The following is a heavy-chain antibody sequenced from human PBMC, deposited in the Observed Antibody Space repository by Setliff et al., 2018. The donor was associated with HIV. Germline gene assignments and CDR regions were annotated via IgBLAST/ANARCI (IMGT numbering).Heavy chain of an antibody. Sequence: SETLSLTCTVSGGSFSSVSYYWNWIRQPAGKGLEWIGRIYSTGDTNYNPSLKSRVTLSADTSKNQLSLSLTSVTAADTAVYYCARVRLTMIMMVDYFDQWGQGTLVTVSS. CDR2: IYSTGDT. D-gene: IGHD3-22*01. CDR1: GGSFSSVSYY. J-gene: IGHJ4*02. CDR3: ARVRLTMIMMVDYFDQ. V-gene: IGHV4-61*02.